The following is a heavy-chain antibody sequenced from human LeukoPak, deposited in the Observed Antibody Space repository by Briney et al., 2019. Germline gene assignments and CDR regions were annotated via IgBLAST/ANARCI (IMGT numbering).Heavy chain of an antibody. V-gene: IGHV4-61*09. CDR3: ARDERRRYYDSSGYSHLDDY. CDR2: IYTTGWST. Sequence: PSETLSLTCTVSGGSIGSGTYYWSWIRQPAGKGLEWIGHIYTTGWSTNYNPSLKSRVTISVDTSKNQFSLRLNSVTAADPAVYYCARDERRRYYDSSGYSHLDDYWGQGTLVTVSS. D-gene: IGHD3-22*01. J-gene: IGHJ4*02. CDR1: GGSIGSGTYY.